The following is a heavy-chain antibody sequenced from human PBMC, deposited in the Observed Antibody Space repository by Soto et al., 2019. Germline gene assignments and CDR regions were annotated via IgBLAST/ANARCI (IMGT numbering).Heavy chain of an antibody. V-gene: IGHV3-30-3*01. CDR3: ARGDREDIAVVIGVRPGEYGVDV. CDR1: GFTFRSYA. CDR2: ISHDGSNK. Sequence: PGGSLRLSCAASGFTFRSYAMHWVRQALGKGLECVAVISHDGSNKFYRDYVKGRFTISRDNSKNTLYLQINSLRYEDTAVYYCARGDREDIAVVIGVRPGEYGVDVWGQGTTVTVSS. J-gene: IGHJ6*02. D-gene: IGHD2-15*01.